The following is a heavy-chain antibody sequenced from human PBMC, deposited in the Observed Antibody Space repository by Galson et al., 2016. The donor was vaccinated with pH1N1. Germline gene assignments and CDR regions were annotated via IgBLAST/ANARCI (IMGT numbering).Heavy chain of an antibody. CDR1: GFSVSSSGMG. CDR3: AHREVIITNAFDF. CDR2: IYWDDGK. D-gene: IGHD3-3*01. J-gene: IGHJ3*01. Sequence: PALVKPTQTLTLTCNFSGFSVSSSGMGVGWIRQPPGKALEWLAVIYWDDGKRYSPSLKSRLTITKDTSKNQVVLKMTNMDPADTATYYCAHREVIITNAFDFWGQGTMVTVSS. V-gene: IGHV2-5*02.